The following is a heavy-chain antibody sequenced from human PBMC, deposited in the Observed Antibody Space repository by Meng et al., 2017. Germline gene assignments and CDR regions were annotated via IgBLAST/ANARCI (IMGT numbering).Heavy chain of an antibody. J-gene: IGHJ5*02. CDR2: IIPIFGTA. V-gene: IGHV1-69*06. CDR1: GGTFSSYA. CDR3: ASGPPGWFNP. Sequence: QVPLVQSGAGVKKPGSSVKVSCKVSGGTFSSYAISWGRQAPGQGLEWMGGIIPIFGTANYAQKFQGRVTITADKSTSTAYMEMSSLRSEDTAVYYCASGPPGWFNPWGQGTLVTVSS. D-gene: IGHD7-27*01.